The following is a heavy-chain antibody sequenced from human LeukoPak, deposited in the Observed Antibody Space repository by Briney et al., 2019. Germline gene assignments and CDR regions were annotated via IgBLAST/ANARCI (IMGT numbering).Heavy chain of an antibody. J-gene: IGHJ4*02. Sequence: SETLSLTCTVSGGSISTYYWSWIRQPPGKGLEWIGYIYYSGSANYNPSLKSRVTISVDTSKNQFSLKLSSVTAADTAVYYCARSYGSGNYFDYWGQGTLVTVSS. CDR2: IYYSGSA. V-gene: IGHV4-59*01. CDR3: ARSYGSGNYFDY. CDR1: GGSISTYY. D-gene: IGHD3-10*01.